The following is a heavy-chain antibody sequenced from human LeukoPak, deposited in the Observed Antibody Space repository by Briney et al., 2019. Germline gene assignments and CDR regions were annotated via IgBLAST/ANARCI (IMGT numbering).Heavy chain of an antibody. V-gene: IGHV5-51*01. D-gene: IGHD6-13*01. Sequence: GGSLKISCKGSGYSFTSYWIGWVRQMPGKGLEWMGIIYPGDSDTRYSPSFQGQVTISADKSISTAYLQWSSLKASDTAMYYCARRLPLAAADGQEYYFDYWGQGTLVTVSS. J-gene: IGHJ4*02. CDR3: ARRLPLAAADGQEYYFDY. CDR1: GYSFTSYW. CDR2: IYPGDSDT.